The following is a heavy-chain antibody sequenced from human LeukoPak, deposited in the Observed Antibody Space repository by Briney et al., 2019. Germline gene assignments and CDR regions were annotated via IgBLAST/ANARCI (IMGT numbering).Heavy chain of an antibody. J-gene: IGHJ4*02. CDR1: GDSITSYY. CDR3: VRAGDPRRGTIIDY. CDR2: IYYNGNT. D-gene: IGHD1-1*01. V-gene: IGHV4-59*01. Sequence: SETLSLTCTVSGDSITSYYGSWIRQPPGKGLEWIGYIYYNGNTNYRPSLNYNPSLESRVTISVDTSKNQLSLKLSSVTAADTAVYYCVRAGDPRRGTIIDYWGQGTLVTVSS.